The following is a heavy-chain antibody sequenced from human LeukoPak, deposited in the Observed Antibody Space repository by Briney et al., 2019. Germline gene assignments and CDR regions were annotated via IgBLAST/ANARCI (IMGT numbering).Heavy chain of an antibody. D-gene: IGHD3-9*01. J-gene: IGHJ5*02. Sequence: ASVKVSCKASGGTFSSYAISWVRQAPGQGLEWMGWMNPNSGNTGYAQKFQGRVTMTRNTSIGTAYMELSSLRSEDTAVYYCARGLTNDWFDPWGQGTLVTVSS. CDR1: GGTFSSYA. CDR2: MNPNSGNT. V-gene: IGHV1-8*02. CDR3: ARGLTNDWFDP.